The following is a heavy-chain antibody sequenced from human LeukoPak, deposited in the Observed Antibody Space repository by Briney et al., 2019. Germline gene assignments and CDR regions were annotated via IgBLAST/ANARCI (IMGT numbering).Heavy chain of an antibody. CDR1: GYTFTDYY. CDR2: INPNDGNA. J-gene: IGHJ4*02. Sequence: ASVKVSCKASGYTFTDYYMHWVRQAPGQGFEWMGWINPNDGNANYAQKFQGRVTMTRDTSISTAHMEVSRLRSDDTAVYYCARANFLYCSSTTCLFDYWGQGTLVTVSS. V-gene: IGHV1-2*02. CDR3: ARANFLYCSSTTCLFDY. D-gene: IGHD2-2*01.